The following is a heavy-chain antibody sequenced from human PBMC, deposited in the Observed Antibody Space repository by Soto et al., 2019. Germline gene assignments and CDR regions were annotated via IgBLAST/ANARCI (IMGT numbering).Heavy chain of an antibody. V-gene: IGHV3-11*01. CDR3: ASDDDVWSGYLSHVDY. J-gene: IGHJ4*02. Sequence: QVQLVESGGDLVKPGGSLRLSCAASGYTFSDYYMSWIRQAPGKGLEWISYIDTSGTKIYYADSVKGRFTITRDNAKKSQYLESNPLRDESTAVYYSASDDDVWSGYLSHVDYWGQGTLVTVSS. CDR2: IDTSGTKI. D-gene: IGHD3-3*01. CDR1: GYTFSDYY.